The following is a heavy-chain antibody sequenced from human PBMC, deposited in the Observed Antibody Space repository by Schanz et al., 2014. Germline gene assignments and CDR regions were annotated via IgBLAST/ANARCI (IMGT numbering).Heavy chain of an antibody. CDR1: TFTFDHYA. CDR2: ISGSGAST. J-gene: IGHJ2*01. CDR3: AKDLGVDCGDGCFNWYFDL. V-gene: IGHV3-23*01. D-gene: IGHD2-21*02. Sequence: EVQLLESGGGLVQPGGSLRLSCSASTFTFDHYAMTWVRQAPGKGLEWVSGISGSGASTHYADSVKGRFTISRGNSKNTLYLQMNSLRAEDTAVYYCAKDLGVDCGDGCFNWYFDLWGRGTLVTVSS.